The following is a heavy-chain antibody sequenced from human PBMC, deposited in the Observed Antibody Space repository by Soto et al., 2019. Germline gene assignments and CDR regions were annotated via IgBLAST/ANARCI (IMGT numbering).Heavy chain of an antibody. Sequence: SGPTLVNPTQTLTLTCTFSGFSLSTSGMCVSWIRQPPGKALEWLARIDWDDDKYYSTSLKTRLTISKDTSKNQVVLTMTNMDPVDTATYYCARISPHPLMKGMDVWGQRTTVTVSS. D-gene: IGHD3-16*01. CDR2: IDWDDDK. CDR1: GFSLSTSGMC. J-gene: IGHJ6*02. CDR3: ARISPHPLMKGMDV. V-gene: IGHV2-70*11.